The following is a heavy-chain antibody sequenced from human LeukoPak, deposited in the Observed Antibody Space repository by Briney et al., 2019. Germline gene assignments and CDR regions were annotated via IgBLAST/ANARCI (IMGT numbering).Heavy chain of an antibody. V-gene: IGHV4-31*03. CDR1: GGSISSGGYY. CDR3: ARGLHDYYDSSGYYSSGDHWFDP. J-gene: IGHJ5*02. CDR2: IYYSGST. Sequence: SKTLSLTCTVSGGSISSGGYYWSWIRQHPGKGLEWIGYIYYSGSTYYNPSLKSRVTISVDTSKNQFSLKLSSVTAADTAVYYCARGLHDYYDSSGYYSSGDHWFDPWGQGTLVTVSS. D-gene: IGHD3-22*01.